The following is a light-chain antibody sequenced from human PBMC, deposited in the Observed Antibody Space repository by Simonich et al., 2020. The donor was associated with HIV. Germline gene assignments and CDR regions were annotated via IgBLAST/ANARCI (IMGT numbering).Light chain of an antibody. Sequence: EIVMTHSPATLSVSPGERAPLSCRASQSVSNNLAWYQQKPGQAPRLLIYGASTRATGIPARFSGSGSGTEFNLTISSMQSEDLAVYYCQQYNKWPPWTFGQGTKVEIK. V-gene: IGKV3-15*01. CDR2: GAS. CDR3: QQYNKWPPWT. J-gene: IGKJ1*01. CDR1: QSVSNN.